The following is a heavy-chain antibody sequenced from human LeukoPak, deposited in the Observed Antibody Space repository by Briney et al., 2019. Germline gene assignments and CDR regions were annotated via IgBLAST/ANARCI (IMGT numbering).Heavy chain of an antibody. V-gene: IGHV4-59*08. J-gene: IGHJ5*02. CDR1: GGSISSYY. CDR2: IYYSGST. Sequence: SETLSLTCTVSGGSISSYYWSWIRQPPGKGLEWIGYIYYSGSTNYNPSLKSRVTISVDTSKNQFSLKLSSVTAADTAVYNCARRYGVVRGVIRANWFDPWGQGTLVTVSS. D-gene: IGHD3-10*01. CDR3: ARRYGVVRGVIRANWFDP.